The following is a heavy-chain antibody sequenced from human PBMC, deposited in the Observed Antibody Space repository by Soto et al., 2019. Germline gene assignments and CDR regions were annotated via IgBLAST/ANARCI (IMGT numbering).Heavy chain of an antibody. J-gene: IGHJ6*02. CDR1: GGTFSSYT. CDR2: IIPILGIA. V-gene: IGHV1-69*02. Sequence: ASVKVSCKASGGTFSSYTISWVRQAPGQGLEWMGRIIPILGIANYAQKFQGRVTITADKSTSTAYMELSSLRSEDTAVYYCARGNTAMATNFYYYGMDVWGQGTTVTVSS. D-gene: IGHD5-18*01. CDR3: ARGNTAMATNFYYYGMDV.